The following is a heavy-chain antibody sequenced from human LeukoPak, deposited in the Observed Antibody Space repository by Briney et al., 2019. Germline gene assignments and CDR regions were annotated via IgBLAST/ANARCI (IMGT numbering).Heavy chain of an antibody. D-gene: IGHD2-15*01. V-gene: IGHV4-34*01. CDR2: INHSGST. CDR1: GGSFSGYY. Sequence: PSETLSLTCAVYGGSFSGYYWSWIHQPPGKGLEWIGEINHSGSTNYNPSLKSRVSISVDTSKSQFSLKLNSVTAADTAVYYCARAPGAALDWGQGTLVTVSS. J-gene: IGHJ4*02. CDR3: ARAPGAALD.